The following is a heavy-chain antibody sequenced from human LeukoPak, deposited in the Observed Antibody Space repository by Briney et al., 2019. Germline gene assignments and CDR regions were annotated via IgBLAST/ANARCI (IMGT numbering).Heavy chain of an antibody. D-gene: IGHD3-16*01. CDR2: MNPNNGNT. V-gene: IGHV1-8*01. J-gene: IGHJ6*03. Sequence: GSSVKVSCKASGYTFTSYDINWVRQAPGQGLEWMTSMNPNNGNTAYARKFQGRVTMTRDTSIGTAYLELSALRSEDTAVYYCARLHWESGGIYFYYYMDLWGKGTTVTVSS. CDR1: GYTFTSYD. CDR3: ARLHWESGGIYFYYYMDL.